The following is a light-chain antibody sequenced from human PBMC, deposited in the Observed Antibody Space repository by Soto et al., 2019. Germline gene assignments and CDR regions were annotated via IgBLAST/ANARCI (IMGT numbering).Light chain of an antibody. Sequence: DIQMTQSPSTLSASVGDRVTITCRASQSISSWLAWYQQKPGKAPRLLIYDASYLERGVPSRFSGSGSWTEFTLTISDLQPDGLATYYCQQYNSFWTFGQGTKVEI. CDR1: QSISSW. CDR3: QQYNSFWT. CDR2: DAS. J-gene: IGKJ1*01. V-gene: IGKV1-5*01.